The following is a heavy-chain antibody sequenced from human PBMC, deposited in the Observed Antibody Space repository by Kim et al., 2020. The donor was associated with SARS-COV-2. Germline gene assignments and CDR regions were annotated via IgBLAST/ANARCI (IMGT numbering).Heavy chain of an antibody. V-gene: IGHV1-58*01. D-gene: IGHD4-17*01. J-gene: IGHJ3*02. CDR3: AAVRNGDYGGVLNAFDI. Sequence: FQERVTITRDMSTSTAYMELSSLRSEDTAVYYCAAVRNGDYGGVLNAFDIWGQGTMVTVSS.